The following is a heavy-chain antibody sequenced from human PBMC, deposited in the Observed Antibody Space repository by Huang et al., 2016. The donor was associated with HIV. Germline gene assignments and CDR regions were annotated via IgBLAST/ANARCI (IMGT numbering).Heavy chain of an antibody. J-gene: IGHJ4*02. CDR3: ASRRPRVRGGGGDFPS. Sequence: QVQLQQWGAGLLKPSETLSLTCAVYGGSFSSYSWSWIRQSPGTGRHWVGESDHSGATTYNPSLQSRLTLAVDTSKNQFSLRLTSVTAADTAVYYCASRRPRVRGGGGDFPSWGQGTLVTVSS. CDR2: SDHSGAT. V-gene: IGHV4-34*02. CDR1: GGSFSSYS. D-gene: IGHD3-10*01.